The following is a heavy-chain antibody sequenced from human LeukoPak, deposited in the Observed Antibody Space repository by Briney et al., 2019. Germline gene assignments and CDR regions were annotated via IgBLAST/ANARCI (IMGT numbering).Heavy chain of an antibody. D-gene: IGHD2-15*01. CDR1: GGSISSYY. CDR2: IYYSGST. V-gene: IGHV4-59*12. CDR3: ARGYFSGVVAHPYYFFMDV. J-gene: IGHJ6*03. Sequence: SETLSLTCTVSGGSISSYYWSWIRQPPGKGLEWIGFIYYSGSTNYNPSLKSRVTISVDTSMNQFSLKLSSVTSSHTALYYCARGYFSGVVAHPYYFFMDVWGKGTTVTVSS.